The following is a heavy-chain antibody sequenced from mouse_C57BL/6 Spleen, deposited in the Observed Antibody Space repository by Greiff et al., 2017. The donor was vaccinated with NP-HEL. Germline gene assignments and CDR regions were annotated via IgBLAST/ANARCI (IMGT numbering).Heavy chain of an antibody. D-gene: IGHD1-1*01. CDR2: INPSSGYT. Sequence: QVQLQQSGAELAKPGASVKLSCKASGYTFTSYWMHWVKQRPGQGLEWIGYINPSSGYTKYNQKFKDKAPLTADKSSSTAYMQLSSLTYEDSAVYYCARSPREGTVVDWYFDVWGTGTTVTVSS. V-gene: IGHV1-7*01. CDR1: GYTFTSYW. CDR3: ARSPREGTVVDWYFDV. J-gene: IGHJ1*03.